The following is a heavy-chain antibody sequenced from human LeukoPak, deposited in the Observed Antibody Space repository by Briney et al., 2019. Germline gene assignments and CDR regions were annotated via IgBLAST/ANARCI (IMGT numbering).Heavy chain of an antibody. J-gene: IGHJ4*02. CDR2: IYYSGST. CDR3: ARYFSGYDSSGYQCFDY. CDR1: GGSISSGGYY. Sequence: SETLSLTCTVSGGSISSGGYYWSWIRQPPGKGLEWIGSIYYSGSTYYNPSLKSRVTISVGTSKNQFSLKLSSVTAADTAVYYCARYFSGYDSSGYQCFDYWGQGTLVTVSS. V-gene: IGHV4-39*07. D-gene: IGHD3-22*01.